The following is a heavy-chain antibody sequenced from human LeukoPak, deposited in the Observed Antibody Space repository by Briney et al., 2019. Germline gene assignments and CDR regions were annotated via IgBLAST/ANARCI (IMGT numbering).Heavy chain of an antibody. D-gene: IGHD3-22*01. CDR3: ARDSIHYYDSSGYSGAFDI. CDR1: GGSISSYY. CDR2: IYYSGST. Sequence: PSETLSLTCTVSGGSISSYYWSWIRQPPGKGLEWIGYIYYSGSTNYNPSLKSRVTISVDTSKNQFSLKLSSVTAADTAVYYCARDSIHYYDSSGYSGAFDIWGQGIMVTVSS. V-gene: IGHV4-59*01. J-gene: IGHJ3*02.